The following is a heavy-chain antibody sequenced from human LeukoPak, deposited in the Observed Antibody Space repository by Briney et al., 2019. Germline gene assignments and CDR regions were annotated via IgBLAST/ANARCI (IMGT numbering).Heavy chain of an antibody. CDR1: GFTFSIYA. Sequence: QSGGSLRLSCAASGFTFSIYAMSWVRQAPGKGLEWVSAISGSGGSTYYADSVKGRFTISRDNSKNTLYLQMNSLRAEDTAVYYCAKAGYSYSYGMDVWGQGTTVTVSS. V-gene: IGHV3-23*01. J-gene: IGHJ6*02. CDR2: ISGSGGST. CDR3: AKAGYSYSYGMDV.